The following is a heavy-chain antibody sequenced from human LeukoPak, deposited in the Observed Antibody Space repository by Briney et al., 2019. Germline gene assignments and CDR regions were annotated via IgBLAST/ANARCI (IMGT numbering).Heavy chain of an antibody. V-gene: IGHV3-74*01. CDR1: GFTFSNYW. Sequence: PGGSLRLSCVASGFTFSNYWMHWVRQAPGKGLVWVSRINSDGSSTSYADSVKGRFTISRDNAKNTLYLQMNSLRAEDTAVYYCARDTDTVTTILDYWGQGTLVTVSS. CDR2: INSDGSST. J-gene: IGHJ4*02. CDR3: ARDTDTVTTILDY. D-gene: IGHD4-17*01.